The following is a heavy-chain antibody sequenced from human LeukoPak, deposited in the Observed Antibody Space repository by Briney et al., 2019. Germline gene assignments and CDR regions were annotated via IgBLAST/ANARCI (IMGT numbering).Heavy chain of an antibody. CDR1: GYTFTSYA. CDR3: ASGYSYCYDSSGYYPLDY. J-gene: IGHJ4*02. Sequence: ASVKDSCKASGYTFTSYAMHWVRQAPGQRLEWMGWINAGNGNTKYSQKFQGRVTITRDTSASTAYMELSSLRSEDTAVYYCASGYSYCYDSSGYYPLDYWGQGTLVTVSS. CDR2: INAGNGNT. D-gene: IGHD3-22*01. V-gene: IGHV1-3*01.